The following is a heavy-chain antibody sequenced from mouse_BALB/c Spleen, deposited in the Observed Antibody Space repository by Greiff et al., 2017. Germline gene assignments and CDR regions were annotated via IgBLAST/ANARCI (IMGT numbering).Heavy chain of an antibody. J-gene: IGHJ3*01. CDR3: ARSSTGIGFAY. Sequence: EVQLVESGGGLVQPGGSRKLSCAAPGFTFSSVGMHWVRQAPEKGLEWVAYISSGSSTIYYADTVKGRFTISRDNPKNTLFLQMTSLRSEDTAMYCCARSSTGIGFAYWGQGTLVTVSA. V-gene: IGHV5-17*02. CDR2: ISSGSSTI. CDR1: GFTFSSVG. D-gene: IGHD4-1*01.